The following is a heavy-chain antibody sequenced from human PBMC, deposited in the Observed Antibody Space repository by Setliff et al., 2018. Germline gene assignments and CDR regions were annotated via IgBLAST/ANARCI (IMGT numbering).Heavy chain of an antibody. J-gene: IGHJ4*02. CDR2: VYHSGST. Sequence: SETLSLTCTVSGYSISSGYYWGWIRQPPGKGLEWIGSVYHSGSTNYNPSLKSRVTISVDTSKNQFSLKLSSVTAAATAVYYCARGELGNDYWGQGTLVTVSS. V-gene: IGHV4-38-2*02. CDR1: GYSISSGYY. CDR3: ARGELGNDY. D-gene: IGHD7-27*01.